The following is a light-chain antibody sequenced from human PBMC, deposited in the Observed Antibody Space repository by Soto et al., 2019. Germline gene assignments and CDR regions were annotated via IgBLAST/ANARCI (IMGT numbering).Light chain of an antibody. V-gene: IGKV3-20*01. CDR2: GAS. J-gene: IGKJ1*01. Sequence: EIVLTQSPGTLSLSPGERATLSCRASQSVSSSYLAWYQQKPGQAPRLLIYGASSRATGIPDRFSGSGSGIDFTLTISRLEPEAFAVYYCQQYGRTFGQGLKVEIK. CDR3: QQYGRT. CDR1: QSVSSSY.